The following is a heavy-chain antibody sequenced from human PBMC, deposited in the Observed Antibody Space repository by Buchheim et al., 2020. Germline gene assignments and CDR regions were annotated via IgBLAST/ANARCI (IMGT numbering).Heavy chain of an antibody. CDR1: GGSISSSSYY. CDR3: ARQTATRLLDY. CDR2: LYYSGST. Sequence: QLQLQESGPGLVKPSETLSLTCTVSGGSISSSSYYWGWIRQPPGKGLEWIGSLYYSGSTYYNPSLNSRVTIALATSKHQFFLKRSSVTAADTAVYYCARQTATRLLDYWGQGTL. V-gene: IGHV4-39*01. J-gene: IGHJ4*02. D-gene: IGHD1-7*01.